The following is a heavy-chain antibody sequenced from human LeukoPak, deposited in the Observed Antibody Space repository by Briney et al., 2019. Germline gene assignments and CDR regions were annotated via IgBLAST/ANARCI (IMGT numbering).Heavy chain of an antibody. D-gene: IGHD6-19*01. CDR1: GFTFSSYW. CDR2: INSDGSST. V-gene: IGHV3-74*01. J-gene: IGHJ4*02. CDR3: AREGDIAVAAPTHYFDY. Sequence: GGSLRLSCAASGFTFSSYWMHWVRQAPGKGLVWVSRINSDGSSTSYADSVKGRFTISRDNAKNTLYLQMNSLRAEDTAVYYCAREGDIAVAAPTHYFDYWGQGTPVTVSS.